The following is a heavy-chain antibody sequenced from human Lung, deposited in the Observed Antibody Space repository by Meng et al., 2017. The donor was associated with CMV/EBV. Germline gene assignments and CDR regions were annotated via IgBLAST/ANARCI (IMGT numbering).Heavy chain of an antibody. CDR1: GGIFSVYT. CDR2: IIPILGIA. D-gene: IGHD3-3*01. Sequence: QGQLVKPGATVEKPGLSVEVSFKASGGIFSVYTISWDRQAPGQGLEWIGRIIPILGIANYAQKFQGRVTITADKSTSTAYMGLSSLRSEDTAVYYCASSIFGVVIISPLGYWGQGTLVTVSS. J-gene: IGHJ4*02. CDR3: ASSIFGVVIISPLGY. V-gene: IGHV1-69*02.